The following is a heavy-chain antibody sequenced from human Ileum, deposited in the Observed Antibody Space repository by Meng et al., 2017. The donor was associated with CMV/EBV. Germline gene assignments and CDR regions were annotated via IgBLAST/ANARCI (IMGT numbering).Heavy chain of an antibody. J-gene: IGHJ4*02. V-gene: IGHV6-1*01. CDR2: TYYRSKWYY. D-gene: IGHD2-8*01. CDR1: GDSVSSNSAA. Sequence: SENLSLTCAISGDSVSSNSAAWNWLRQSPSRGLEWLGRTYYRSKWYYDYEVSVKSRMTINPDTSKNQFSLHLRSVTPEDTAVYYCTREMGRFDFWGQGALVTVSS. CDR3: TREMGRFDF.